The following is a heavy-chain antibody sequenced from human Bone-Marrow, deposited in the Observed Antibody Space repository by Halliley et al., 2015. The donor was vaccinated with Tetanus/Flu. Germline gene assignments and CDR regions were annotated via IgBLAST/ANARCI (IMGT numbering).Heavy chain of an antibody. Sequence: WISPYSGNTNYAQKFQGRVTMTTDTSTSTAYMALRSLRSDDTAVYYCARPVGPGIAVAEEIYWGQGTLVTVSS. V-gene: IGHV1-18*01. D-gene: IGHD6-19*01. J-gene: IGHJ4*02. CDR3: ARPVGPGIAVAEEIY. CDR2: ISPYSGNT.